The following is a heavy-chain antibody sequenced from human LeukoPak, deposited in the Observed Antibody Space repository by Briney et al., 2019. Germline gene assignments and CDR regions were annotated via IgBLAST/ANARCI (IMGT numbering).Heavy chain of an antibody. CDR2: ISSSSSTI. Sequence: GGSLRLSCAASGFTFSSYSMNRVRQAPGKGLEWVSYISSSSSTIYYADSVKGRFTISRDNAKNSLYLQMNSLRAEDTAVYYCARAAGSGTYWGQGTLVTVSS. CDR1: GFTFSSYS. CDR3: ARAAGSGTY. J-gene: IGHJ4*02. D-gene: IGHD3-10*01. V-gene: IGHV3-48*04.